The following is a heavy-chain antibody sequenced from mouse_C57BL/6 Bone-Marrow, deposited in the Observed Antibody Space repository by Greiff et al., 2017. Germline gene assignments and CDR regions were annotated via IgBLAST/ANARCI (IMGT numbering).Heavy chain of an antibody. J-gene: IGHJ2*01. Sequence: QVQLKESGAELARPGASVQLSCKASGYTFTSYGISWVKQRTGPGLEWIGEIYPRSGNTYYNEKCKGKATLTADKSSSTAYMELRSLTSEDSAVYFCARRHLLLLYFDYWGQGTTLTVSS. CDR3: ARRHLLLLYFDY. D-gene: IGHD1-1*01. CDR2: IYPRSGNT. V-gene: IGHV1-81*01. CDR1: GYTFTSYG.